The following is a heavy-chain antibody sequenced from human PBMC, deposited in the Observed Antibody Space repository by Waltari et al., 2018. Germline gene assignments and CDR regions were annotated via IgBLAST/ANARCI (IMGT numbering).Heavy chain of an antibody. CDR1: GFTFSNYG. D-gene: IGHD2-8*01. CDR2: IWHDGSNE. J-gene: IGHJ4*02. CDR3: AANFDF. V-gene: IGHV3-33*08. Sequence: CAASGFTFSNYGMHWVRQAPGKGLEWVAVIWHDGSNEYYGDSVKGRFTIYRDNSKNMLYLQMNSLRAEDTAMYYCAANFDFWGQGTLVTVSS.